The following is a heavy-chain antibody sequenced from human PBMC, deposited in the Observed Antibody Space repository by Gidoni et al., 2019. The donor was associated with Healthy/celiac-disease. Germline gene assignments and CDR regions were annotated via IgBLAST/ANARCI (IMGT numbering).Heavy chain of an antibody. Sequence: QVQLVQSGAEVKKPGASVKVSCKASGYTFTSYYKHWGRQAPGQGLEWLGIINPSGGSTSYAKKFQGRGTMTRDTSTSTVYMELSSLRSEDTAVYYCARDYGSGWYGFDYWGQGTLVTVSS. CDR2: INPSGGST. V-gene: IGHV1-46*01. J-gene: IGHJ4*02. CDR3: ARDYGSGWYGFDY. D-gene: IGHD6-19*01. CDR1: GYTFTSYY.